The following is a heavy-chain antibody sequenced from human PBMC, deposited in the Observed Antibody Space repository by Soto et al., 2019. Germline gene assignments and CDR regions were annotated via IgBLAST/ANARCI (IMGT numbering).Heavy chain of an antibody. CDR1: SGSISSSNW. CDR3: ASSYSSSFNWFDP. D-gene: IGHD6-6*01. J-gene: IGHJ5*02. V-gene: IGHV4-4*02. Sequence: SETLSLTCAVSSGSISSSNWWSWVRQPPGKGLEWIGEIYHSGSTNYNPSLKSRVTISVDKSKNQFSLKLSSVTAADTAVYYCASSYSSSFNWFDPWGQGTLVTVSS. CDR2: IYHSGST.